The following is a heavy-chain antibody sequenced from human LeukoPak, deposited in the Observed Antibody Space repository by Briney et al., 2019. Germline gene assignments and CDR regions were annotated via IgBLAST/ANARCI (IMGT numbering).Heavy chain of an antibody. J-gene: IGHJ4*02. Sequence: ASVKVSCKASGYTFTTYYIHWVRLAPGQGLEWMGIINPSGGSTTYAQKFQGRVTMTRDTSTSTVYMEVSSLRSEDTAVYYCAAGGKGSYLNYWGREPWSPSPQ. CDR1: GYTFTTYY. CDR2: INPSGGST. V-gene: IGHV1-46*01. CDR3: AAGGKGSYLNY. D-gene: IGHD3-10*01.